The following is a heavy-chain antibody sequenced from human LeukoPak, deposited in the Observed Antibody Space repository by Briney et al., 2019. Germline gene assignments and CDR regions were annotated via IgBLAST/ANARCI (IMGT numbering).Heavy chain of an antibody. Sequence: GASVKVSCKASGYTFTDYFIHWVRQAPGQGLEWMGRINVNSGGTNTNCAQNLQGRVTMTRDTTISTAYMELSRLTSDDTALYYCARDLSSTSNWELDYWGQGTLVTVSS. J-gene: IGHJ4*02. D-gene: IGHD1-26*01. CDR3: ARDLSSTSNWELDY. V-gene: IGHV1-2*06. CDR1: GYTFTDYF. CDR2: INVNSGGTNT.